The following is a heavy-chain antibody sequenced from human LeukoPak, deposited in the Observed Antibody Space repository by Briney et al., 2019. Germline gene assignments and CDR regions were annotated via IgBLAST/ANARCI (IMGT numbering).Heavy chain of an antibody. CDR2: ITSSGISI. CDR3: ARRGGSPLGAFDI. CDR1: GFTFSDYY. D-gene: IGHD2-15*01. J-gene: IGHJ3*02. V-gene: IGHV3-11*04. Sequence: PGGSLRLSCAASGFTFSDYYMNWIRQAPGKGLEWLSYITSSGISIFYADSVKGRFTISRDNARNSLYLQMNNLRAEDTAVYYCARRGGSPLGAFDIWGQGTMVTVSS.